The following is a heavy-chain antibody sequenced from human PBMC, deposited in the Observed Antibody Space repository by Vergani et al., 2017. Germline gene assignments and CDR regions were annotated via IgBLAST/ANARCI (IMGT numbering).Heavy chain of an antibody. CDR3: AKGNQWLVPFDY. V-gene: IGHV3-23*01. CDR1: GFTFSSYA. J-gene: IGHJ4*02. CDR2: ISGSGGRT. Sequence: EVQLLESGGGLVQPGGSLRLSCAASGFTFSSYAMSWVRQAPGKGLEWVSAISGSGGRTYYADSVKGRFTIARDNSKNTLYLQMNSLRAEDTAVYYCAKGNQWLVPFDYWGQGTLVTVSS. D-gene: IGHD6-19*01.